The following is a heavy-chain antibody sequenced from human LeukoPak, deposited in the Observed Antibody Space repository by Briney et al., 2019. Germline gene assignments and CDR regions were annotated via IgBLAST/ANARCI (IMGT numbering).Heavy chain of an antibody. V-gene: IGHV4-34*01. J-gene: IGHJ4*02. Sequence: SETLSLTCAVYGGSFSGYYWSWIRQPPGKGLEWIGEINHSGSTNYNPSLKSRVTISVDTSKNQFSLKLSSVTAADTAVYYCARLCGYSGYEADYWGQGTLVTVSS. CDR2: INHSGST. CDR1: GGSFSGYY. D-gene: IGHD5-12*01. CDR3: ARLCGYSGYEADY.